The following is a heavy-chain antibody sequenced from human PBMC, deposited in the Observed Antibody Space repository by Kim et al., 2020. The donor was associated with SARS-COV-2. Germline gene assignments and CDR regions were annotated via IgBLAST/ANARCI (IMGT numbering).Heavy chain of an antibody. Sequence: KSRVTISVDTSKNPFSLKLSSVTAADTAVYYCARGGWSYSSAPRHPPVDPWGQGTLVTVSS. D-gene: IGHD6-25*01. J-gene: IGHJ5*02. V-gene: IGHV4-34*01. CDR3: ARGGWSYSSAPRHPPVDP.